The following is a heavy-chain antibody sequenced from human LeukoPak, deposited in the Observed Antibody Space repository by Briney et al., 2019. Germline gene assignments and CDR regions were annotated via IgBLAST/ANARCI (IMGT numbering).Heavy chain of an antibody. V-gene: IGHV3-21*01. CDR1: GFTFSSYS. J-gene: IGHJ4*02. CDR2: ISSSSYI. D-gene: IGHD4-17*01. CDR3: AREATTVTISPDY. Sequence: GGSLRLSCAASGFTFSSYSMNWVRQAPGKGLEWVSSISSSSYIYYADSVKGRFTISRDNAKNSLYLQMNSLRAEDTAVYYCAREATTVTISPDYWGQGTLVTVSS.